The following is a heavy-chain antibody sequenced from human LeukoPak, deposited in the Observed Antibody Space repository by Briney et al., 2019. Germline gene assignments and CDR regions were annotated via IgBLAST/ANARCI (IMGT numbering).Heavy chain of an antibody. CDR3: ATKLIVGATLGAFDI. J-gene: IGHJ3*02. Sequence: GASVKVSCKVSGYTLTELSMHWVRQAPGKGLECMGGFDPEDGETIYAQKFQGRVTMTEDTSTDTAYMELSSLRSEDTAVYYCATKLIVGATLGAFDIWGQGTMVTVSS. V-gene: IGHV1-24*01. D-gene: IGHD1-26*01. CDR2: FDPEDGET. CDR1: GYTLTELS.